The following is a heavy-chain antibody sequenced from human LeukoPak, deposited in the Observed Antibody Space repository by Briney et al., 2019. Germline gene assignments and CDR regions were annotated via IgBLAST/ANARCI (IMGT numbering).Heavy chain of an antibody. CDR1: GYTFTNYG. V-gene: IGHV1-18*01. Sequence: ASVKVSCKASGYTFTNYGISWVRQAPGQGLEWMGWISAYNGYTNYAQNLQGRVTMTTDTSTSTAYMEVKSLRSDDTAVYYCARDTGFPFFDFWGHGALVTVSS. J-gene: IGHJ4*01. CDR2: ISAYNGYT. CDR3: ARDTGFPFFDF.